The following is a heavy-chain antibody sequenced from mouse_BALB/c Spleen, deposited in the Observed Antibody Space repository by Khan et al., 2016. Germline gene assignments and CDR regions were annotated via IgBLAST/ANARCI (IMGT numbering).Heavy chain of an antibody. CDR1: GCTFTSYW. Sequence: DLVKPGASVKLSCKASGCTFTSYWINWIKQRPGQGLEWIGRIAPGSGSTYYNEMFKGKATLTVDTSSSTAYIQLSSLSSEDSAVYFCANDYAMDYWGQGTSVTVSS. V-gene: IGHV1S41*01. CDR2: IAPGSGST. CDR3: ANDYAMDY. J-gene: IGHJ4*01.